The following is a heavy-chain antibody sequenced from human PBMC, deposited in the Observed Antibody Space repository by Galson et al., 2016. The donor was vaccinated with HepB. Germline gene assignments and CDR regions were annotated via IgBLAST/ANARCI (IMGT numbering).Heavy chain of an antibody. CDR3: ARLQGHAARGSSHFDL. D-gene: IGHD2-2*01. J-gene: IGHJ2*01. CDR1: GGSIGRYY. Sequence: SETLSLTCTVSGGSIGRYYWNWIRQSPGKGLEWIGYFSYSGGTNYNPSLKSRVTISVDTSKSQFSLRLSSVTAADTAVYYCARLQGHAARGSSHFDLWGRGTLVTVSS. V-gene: IGHV4-59*01. CDR2: FSYSGGT.